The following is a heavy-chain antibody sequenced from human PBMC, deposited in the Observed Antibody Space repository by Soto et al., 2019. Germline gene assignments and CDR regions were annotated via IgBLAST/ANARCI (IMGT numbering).Heavy chain of an antibody. CDR1: GGSIGGDS. J-gene: IGHJ6*02. D-gene: IGHD2-8*01. CDR3: ARAGIVQVAYAMDV. V-gene: IGHV4-59*01. CDR2: IYHSGST. Sequence: SETLSLTCTVSGGSIGGDSWSWIRQSPGKGLDFIGYIYHSGSTNYNPSLKSRVTISMDTSKNQFSLRLSSVTAADTAVYYCARAGIVQVAYAMDVWGQGTTVTVSS.